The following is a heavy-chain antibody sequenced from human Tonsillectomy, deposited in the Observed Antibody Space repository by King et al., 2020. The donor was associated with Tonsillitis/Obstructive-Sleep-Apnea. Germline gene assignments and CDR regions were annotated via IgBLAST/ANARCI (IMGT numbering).Heavy chain of an antibody. Sequence: VQLVESGGGLVQPGRSLRLSCTDSGFTFGDYMMSWVRQAPGKGLEWVAFIRSKLYGGTSEYAASVKGRFTISRDDSKRTAYLQMNSLKIEDTAVYYCGAGGRKGYYYYGMDVWGQGTTVTVSS. CDR3: GAGGRKGYYYYGMDV. J-gene: IGHJ6*02. D-gene: IGHD3-16*01. V-gene: IGHV3-49*04. CDR2: IRSKLYGGTS. CDR1: GFTFGDYM.